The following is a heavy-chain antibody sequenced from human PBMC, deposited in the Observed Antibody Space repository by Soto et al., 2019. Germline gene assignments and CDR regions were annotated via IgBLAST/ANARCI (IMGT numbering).Heavy chain of an antibody. CDR2: IDPKNGGT. D-gene: IGHD3-10*01. CDR1: GYSISAYY. CDR3: GRDDYGIFPY. J-gene: IGHJ4*02. Sequence: QVQLVQSGTEVKKPGASVKVSCQASGYSISAYYIHWVRQAPGQGLEWMGWIDPKNGGTVSAQKFQGRLTMTRDTSISTVYMVLSGLTSDDTALYYCGRDDYGIFPYWGQGSLVTVSS. V-gene: IGHV1-2*02.